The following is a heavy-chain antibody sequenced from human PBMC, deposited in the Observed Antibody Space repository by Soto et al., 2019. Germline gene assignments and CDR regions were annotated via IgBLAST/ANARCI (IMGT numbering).Heavy chain of an antibody. V-gene: IGHV4-34*01. CDR1: GGSFTGFY. Sequence: QVQLQQWGAGLLKPSETLSLTCGVYGGSFTGFYWSWIRQPPGKGLEWIGEINDSGSTNYNPSLKSRVTRSVDTSKNQFSLRLSSVTAADTAMYYCARGPVDTRMVFPGRKYYIDVWGKGTTVTVSS. CDR2: INDSGST. CDR3: ARGPVDTRMVFPGRKYYIDV. J-gene: IGHJ6*03. D-gene: IGHD5-18*01.